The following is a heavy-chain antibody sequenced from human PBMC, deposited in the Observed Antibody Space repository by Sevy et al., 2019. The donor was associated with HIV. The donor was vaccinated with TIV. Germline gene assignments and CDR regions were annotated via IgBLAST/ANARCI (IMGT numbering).Heavy chain of an antibody. CDR2: IHSSGAT. Sequence: GGSLRLSCAASGLTVSDSYMAWVRQSPGKGLEGVSLIHSSGATYYADSVKGRFTLSRDRSENTLYLQMNTLGAEDTALYYCARVFWDYRQRRGAYFDYWGQGTLVTVSS. D-gene: IGHD1-7*01. CDR3: ARVFWDYRQRRGAYFDY. J-gene: IGHJ4*02. V-gene: IGHV3-53*01. CDR1: GLTVSDSY.